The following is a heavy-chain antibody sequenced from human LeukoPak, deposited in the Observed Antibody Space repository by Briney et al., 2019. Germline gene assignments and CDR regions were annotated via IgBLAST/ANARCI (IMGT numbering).Heavy chain of an antibody. Sequence: PGGSLRLSCAASGFTFSSYAMHWVRQAPGKGLEWVAVISYDGSNKYYADSVKGRFTISRDNSKNTLYLQMNSLRAEDTAVYYCASPYRSSGWYPQTTYYFDYWGQGTLVTVSS. V-gene: IGHV3-30-3*02. CDR2: ISYDGSNK. CDR3: ASPYRSSGWYPQTTYYFDY. D-gene: IGHD6-19*01. CDR1: GFTFSSYA. J-gene: IGHJ4*02.